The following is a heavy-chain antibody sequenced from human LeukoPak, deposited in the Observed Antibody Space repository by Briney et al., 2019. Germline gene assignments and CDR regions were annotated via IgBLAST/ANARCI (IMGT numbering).Heavy chain of an antibody. Sequence: ASVKVSCKVSGYTFTDYYMHWVQQAPGKGLEWMGLVDPEDGETIYAEKFQGRVTITADTSTDTAYMGLSSLRSEDTAVYYCATSPQYSSSWYRAFGIWGQGTMVTVSS. V-gene: IGHV1-69-2*01. D-gene: IGHD6-13*01. CDR3: ATSPQYSSSWYRAFGI. CDR2: VDPEDGET. CDR1: GYTFTDYY. J-gene: IGHJ3*02.